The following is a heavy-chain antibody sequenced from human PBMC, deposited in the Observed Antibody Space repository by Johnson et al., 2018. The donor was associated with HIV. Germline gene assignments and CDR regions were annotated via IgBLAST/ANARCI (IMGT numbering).Heavy chain of an antibody. V-gene: IGHV3-7*01. CDR2: IKQDGSEK. D-gene: IGHD2-15*01. Sequence: VQLVESGGGVVQPGRSLRLSCAASGFTFSSSAMHWVHQAPGKGLEWVANIKQDGSEKYYVDSVKGRFTISRDNAKNSLYLQMNSLRAEDTAVYYCARGPTRSAGDIWGQGTMVTVSS. J-gene: IGHJ3*02. CDR1: GFTFSSSA. CDR3: ARGPTRSAGDI.